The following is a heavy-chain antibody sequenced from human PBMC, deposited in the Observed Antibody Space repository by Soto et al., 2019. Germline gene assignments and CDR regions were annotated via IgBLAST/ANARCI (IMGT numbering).Heavy chain of an antibody. Sequence: PGESLKISCAASGFTFSSYGMHWVRQAPGKGLEWVAVIWYDGSNKYYADSVRGRFTISRDNSKNTLYLQMNSLRAEDTAVYYCALNWGSGDRDYYYYGMDVWGQGTTVTVSS. CDR2: IWYDGSNK. V-gene: IGHV3-33*01. CDR3: ALNWGSGDRDYYYYGMDV. CDR1: GFTFSSYG. J-gene: IGHJ6*02. D-gene: IGHD7-27*01.